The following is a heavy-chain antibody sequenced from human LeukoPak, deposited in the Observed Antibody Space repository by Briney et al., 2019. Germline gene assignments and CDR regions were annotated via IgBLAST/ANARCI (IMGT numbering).Heavy chain of an antibody. J-gene: IGHJ4*02. V-gene: IGHV3-30*18. Sequence: GGSLRLSCAASGFTFSSYGMHWVRQAPGKGLEWVAVISYDGSNKYYADSVKGRFTISRDNSKNTLYLQMNSLRAEDTAVYYCAKTAAEKYYFDYWGQGTLVTVSS. CDR3: AKTAAEKYYFDY. CDR2: ISYDGSNK. D-gene: IGHD6-13*01. CDR1: GFTFSSYG.